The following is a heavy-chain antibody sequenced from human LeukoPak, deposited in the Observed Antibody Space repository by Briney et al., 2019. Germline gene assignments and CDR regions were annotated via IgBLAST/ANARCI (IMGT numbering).Heavy chain of an antibody. CDR2: IIPIFGTA. CDR3: AGQNDYGDFKDY. J-gene: IGHJ4*02. D-gene: IGHD4-17*01. Sequence: SVKVSCKASGGTFSSYAISWVRQAPGQGLEWMGGIIPIFGTANYAQKFQGRVTITTDESTSTDYMELSSLRSEDTAVYYCAGQNDYGDFKDYWGQGTLVTVSS. CDR1: GGTFSSYA. V-gene: IGHV1-69*05.